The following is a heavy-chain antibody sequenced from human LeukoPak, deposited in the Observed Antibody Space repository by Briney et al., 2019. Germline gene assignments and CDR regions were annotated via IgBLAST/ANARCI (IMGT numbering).Heavy chain of an antibody. CDR3: ARALSYSSGWYTDY. D-gene: IGHD6-19*01. CDR2: INHSGST. V-gene: IGHV4-34*01. J-gene: IGHJ4*02. Sequence: SETLSLTCAVYGGSFSGYYWSWIRQPPGKGLEWIGEINHSGSTNYNPSLKSRVTISVDTSKNQFSLKLSSVTAADTAVYYCARALSYSSGWYTDYWGQGTLVTVSS. CDR1: GGSFSGYY.